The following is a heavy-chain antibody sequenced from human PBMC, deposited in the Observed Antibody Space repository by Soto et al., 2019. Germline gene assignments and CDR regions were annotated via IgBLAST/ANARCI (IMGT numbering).Heavy chain of an antibody. Sequence: ASVKVSCKAAGYTFTRYDINWVRQATGQGLEGMGWMNPNSGNTGYAQKFQGRVTMTRNTSISKAYMELSSLRSDDTAVYYCAAKGHSSGWSADDCWGQGTRVTVSS. CDR2: MNPNSGNT. CDR1: GYTFTRYD. D-gene: IGHD6-19*01. J-gene: IGHJ4*02. CDR3: AAKGHSSGWSADDC. V-gene: IGHV1-8*01.